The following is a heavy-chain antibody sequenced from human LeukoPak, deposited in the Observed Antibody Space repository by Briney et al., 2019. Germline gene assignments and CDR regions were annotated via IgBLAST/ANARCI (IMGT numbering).Heavy chain of an antibody. CDR1: GYTFIDYY. CDR2: ISPNSGGT. J-gene: IGHJ4*02. D-gene: IGHD3-22*01. Sequence: GASVKVSCKASGYTFIDYYMHWVRQAPGQGLEWIGWISPNSGGTKSVQKFQGRVTMTRDTSITTVYMELSGLSFEDTAVYYCARDDYYDSSGYYGFDYWGQGTLVTVSS. V-gene: IGHV1-2*02. CDR3: ARDDYYDSSGYYGFDY.